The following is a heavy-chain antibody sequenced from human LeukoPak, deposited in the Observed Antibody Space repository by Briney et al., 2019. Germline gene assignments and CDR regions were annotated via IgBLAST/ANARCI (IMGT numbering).Heavy chain of an antibody. CDR3: AKGMTTVTTEDWFDP. J-gene: IGHJ5*02. V-gene: IGHV1-46*01. D-gene: IGHD4-17*01. CDR2: INPSGGST. CDR1: GYIFTSYY. Sequence: ASVKVSCKASGYIFTSYYMHWVRQAPGQGLEWMGIINPSGGSTSYAQKFQGRVTMTRDMSTSTVYMELSSLRSEDTAVYYCAKGMTTVTTEDWFDPWGQGTLVTVSS.